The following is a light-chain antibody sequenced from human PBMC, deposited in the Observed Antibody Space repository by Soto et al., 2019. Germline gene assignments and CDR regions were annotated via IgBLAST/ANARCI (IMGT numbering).Light chain of an antibody. CDR3: QQCGSSRRT. CDR1: ESVTSDC. CDR2: GAS. J-gene: IGKJ1*01. Sequence: EIVLTQSPGTLSLSPGERATLSCRASESVTSDCLAWYRQKPGQAPSLLIYGASTRATGTPDRISGSGSGTDFTLTISRLEPEDFAVYFCQQCGSSRRTFGQGTKVDIK. V-gene: IGKV3-20*01.